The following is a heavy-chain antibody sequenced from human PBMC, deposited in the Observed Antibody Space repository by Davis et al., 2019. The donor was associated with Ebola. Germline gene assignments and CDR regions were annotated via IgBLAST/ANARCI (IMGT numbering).Heavy chain of an antibody. CDR2: INHSGST. D-gene: IGHD2-2*01. CDR3: ARGGRYCSSTSCYGAWFDP. V-gene: IGHV4-34*01. J-gene: IGHJ5*02. CDR1: GGSFSGYY. Sequence: PSETLSLTCAVYGGSFSGYYWSWIRQPPGKGLEWIGEINHSGSTNYNPSLKSRVTISVDTSKNQFSLKLSSVTAADTAVYYCARGGRYCSSTSCYGAWFDPWGQGTLVTVSS.